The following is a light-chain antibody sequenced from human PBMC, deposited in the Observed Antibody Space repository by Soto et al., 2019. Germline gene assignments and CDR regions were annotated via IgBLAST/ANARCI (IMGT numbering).Light chain of an antibody. CDR3: QQYGTSLWT. Sequence: EIVLTQSPGTLSLSPGEGATLSCRASQSVTGTNLAWYQQRAGQAPRLLIYDAVRRATGIPDRFSGGGAGTDFTLTISRLEPEDFAVYYCQQYGTSLWTFGQGTKVDI. CDR1: QSVTGTN. J-gene: IGKJ1*01. CDR2: DAV. V-gene: IGKV3-20*01.